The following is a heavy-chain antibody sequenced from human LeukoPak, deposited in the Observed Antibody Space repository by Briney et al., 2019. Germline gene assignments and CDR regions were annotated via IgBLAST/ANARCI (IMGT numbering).Heavy chain of an antibody. CDR2: IYYSGST. CDR1: GGSISSYY. V-gene: IGHV4-59*08. CDR3: ARHLYYYYGIDV. Sequence: SETLSLTCTVSGGSISSYYWSWIRQPPGKGLEWIGYIYYSGSTNYNPSLKSRVTISVDTSKNQFSLKLSSVTAADTAVYYCARHLYYYYGIDVWGQGTTVTVSS. J-gene: IGHJ6*02.